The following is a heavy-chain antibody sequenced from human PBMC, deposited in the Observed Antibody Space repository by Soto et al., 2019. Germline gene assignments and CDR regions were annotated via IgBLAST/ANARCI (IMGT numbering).Heavy chain of an antibody. CDR2: ISYDGSNK. CDR3: ASDGMVRGVIRGHFDY. V-gene: IGHV3-30-3*01. Sequence: QVQLVESGGGVVQPGRSLRLSCAASGFTFSSYAMHWVRQAPGKGLEWVAVISYDGSNKYYADSVKGRFTISRDNSKNTLYLQMNSLRAEDTAVYYCASDGMVRGVIRGHFDYWGQGTLVTVSS. D-gene: IGHD3-10*01. J-gene: IGHJ4*02. CDR1: GFTFSSYA.